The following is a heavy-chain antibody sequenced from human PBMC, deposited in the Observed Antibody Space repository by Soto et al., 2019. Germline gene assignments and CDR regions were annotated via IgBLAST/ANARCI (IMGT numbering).Heavy chain of an antibody. Sequence: GASVKVSCKASGYTFTSYDINWVRQATGQGLEWMGWMNANSGNTGYAQKLQGRVTMTTDTSTSTAYMELRSLRSDDTAVYYCAMVPGIAAAGRWFDPWGQGTLVTVSS. V-gene: IGHV1-8*01. CDR3: AMVPGIAAAGRWFDP. CDR2: MNANSGNT. J-gene: IGHJ5*02. CDR1: GYTFTSYD. D-gene: IGHD6-13*01.